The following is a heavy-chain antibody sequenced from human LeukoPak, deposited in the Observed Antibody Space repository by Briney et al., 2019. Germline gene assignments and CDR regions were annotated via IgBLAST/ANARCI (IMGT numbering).Heavy chain of an antibody. CDR3: ARDWGSSWYHFDY. Sequence: GGSLRLSCAASGFTFSSYWMSWVRQAPGKGLEWVANIKQDGSEKYYVDSVKGRFTISRDNAKNSLYLQMNSLRAEDTAVYYCARDWGSSWYHFDYWGQGTLVTVSS. V-gene: IGHV3-7*01. CDR1: GFTFSSYW. J-gene: IGHJ4*02. D-gene: IGHD6-13*01. CDR2: IKQDGSEK.